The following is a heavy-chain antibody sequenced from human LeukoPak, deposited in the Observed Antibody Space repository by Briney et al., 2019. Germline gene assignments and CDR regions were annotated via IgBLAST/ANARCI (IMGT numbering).Heavy chain of an antibody. V-gene: IGHV4-59*01. Sequence: SETLSLTCAVYGGSFSGYYWSWIRQPPGKGLEWIGYIYYSGSTNYNPSLKSRVTISVDTSKNQFSLKLSSVTAADTAVYYCARGLYSGSHYFDYWGQGTLVTVSS. CDR1: GGSFSGYY. CDR3: ARGLYSGSHYFDY. J-gene: IGHJ4*02. CDR2: IYYSGST. D-gene: IGHD1-26*01.